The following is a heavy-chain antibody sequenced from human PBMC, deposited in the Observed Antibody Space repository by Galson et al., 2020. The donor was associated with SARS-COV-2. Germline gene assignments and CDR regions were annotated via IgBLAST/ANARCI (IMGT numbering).Heavy chain of an antibody. J-gene: IGHJ2*01. D-gene: IGHD6-19*01. CDR1: GFTFSSYE. Sequence: GGSLRLSCAAFGFTFSSYEMNWVRQAPGKGLEWVSYISSSGSTIYYADSVKGRFTISRDNAKNSLYLQMNSLRAEDTAVYYCARDLSGWVWWYFDLWGRGTLVTVSS. CDR2: ISSSGSTI. CDR3: ARDLSGWVWWYFDL. V-gene: IGHV3-48*03.